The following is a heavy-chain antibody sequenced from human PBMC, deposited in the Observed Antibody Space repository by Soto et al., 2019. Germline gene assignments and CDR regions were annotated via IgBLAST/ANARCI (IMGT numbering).Heavy chain of an antibody. V-gene: IGHV6-1*01. CDR3: AGTTSHQWYYMDV. D-gene: IGHD1-7*01. CDR1: GDSVSSNSAA. J-gene: IGHJ6*03. Sequence: QVQLQESGPGLVKPSQTLSLTCAISGDSVSSNSAAWNWIRLSPSRGLEWLARTYYRSSWYNDYAVSVRSRITVNPDTSKNQFSLQLTSVTPEDTAVYYCAGTTSHQWYYMDVWGKGTTVTVSS. CDR2: TYYRSSWYN.